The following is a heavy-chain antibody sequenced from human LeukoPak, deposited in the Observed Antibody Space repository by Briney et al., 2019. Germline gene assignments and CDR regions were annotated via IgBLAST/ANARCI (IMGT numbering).Heavy chain of an antibody. CDR2: ISGSGGNT. CDR1: RFTFSSYF. CDR3: AKPLWFGELLFGHYYFDY. Sequence: GGSLRLSCAASRFTFSSYFMSWVRQAPGKGLEWVSVISGSGGNTYYADSVKGRFTISRDNSKNTLYLQMNSLRAEDTAVYYCAKPLWFGELLFGHYYFDYWGQGTLVTVSS. D-gene: IGHD3-10*01. J-gene: IGHJ4*02. V-gene: IGHV3-23*01.